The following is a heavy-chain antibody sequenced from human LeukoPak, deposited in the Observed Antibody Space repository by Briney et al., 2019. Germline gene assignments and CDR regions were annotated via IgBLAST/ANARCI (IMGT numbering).Heavy chain of an antibody. CDR3: ARDPRAARHAFDI. CDR2: IYYSGST. V-gene: IGHV4-31*03. D-gene: IGHD5-18*01. Sequence: PSQTLSLTCTASGGSISSGGYYWSWIRQHPGKGLEWIGYIYYSGSTYYNPSLKSRVTISVDTSKNQFSLKLSSVTAADTAVYYCARDPRAARHAFDIWGQGTMVTVSS. J-gene: IGHJ3*02. CDR1: GGSISSGGYY.